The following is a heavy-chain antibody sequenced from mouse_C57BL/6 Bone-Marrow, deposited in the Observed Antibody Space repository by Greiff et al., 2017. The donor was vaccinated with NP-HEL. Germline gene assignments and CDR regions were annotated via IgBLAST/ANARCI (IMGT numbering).Heavy chain of an antibody. CDR3: ARREYYYAMDY. CDR1: GYTFTDYY. Sequence: VQLQQSGPVLVKPGASVKMSCKASGYTFTDYYMNWVKQSHGKSLEWIGVINPYNGGTSYNQKFKGKATLTVDQSSSTAYMQLNSLTSEDSAVYYCARREYYYAMDYWGQGTSVTVSS. J-gene: IGHJ4*01. V-gene: IGHV1-19*01. CDR2: INPYNGGT.